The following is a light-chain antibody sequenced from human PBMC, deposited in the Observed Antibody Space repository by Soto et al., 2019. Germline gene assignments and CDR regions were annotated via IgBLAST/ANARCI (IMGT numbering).Light chain of an antibody. CDR3: QQYNNWPLT. Sequence: EIVLTQSPDTRSVSPGERATLSCRASQTVGSNLAWYQQKPGQAPRLLIYGASTRATGIPARFSGSGSGTEFTLTISSLQSEDFAVYYCQQYNNWPLTFGGGTKVDIK. J-gene: IGKJ4*01. CDR2: GAS. CDR1: QTVGSN. V-gene: IGKV3-15*01.